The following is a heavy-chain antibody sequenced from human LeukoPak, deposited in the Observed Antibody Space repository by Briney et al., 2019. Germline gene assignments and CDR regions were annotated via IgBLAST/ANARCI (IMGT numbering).Heavy chain of an antibody. D-gene: IGHD6-19*01. CDR1: GFTFSSYA. CDR3: AKVQGIAVAADAFDI. Sequence: GGSLRLSCAASGFTFSSYAMSWVRQAPGKGLERVSAISGSGGSTYYADSVKGRFTISRDNSKNTLYLQMNSLRAEDTAVYYCAKVQGIAVAADAFDIWGQGTMVTVSS. V-gene: IGHV3-23*01. J-gene: IGHJ3*02. CDR2: ISGSGGST.